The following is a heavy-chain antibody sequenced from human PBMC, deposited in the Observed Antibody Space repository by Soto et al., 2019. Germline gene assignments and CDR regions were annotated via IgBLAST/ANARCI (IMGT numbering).Heavy chain of an antibody. D-gene: IGHD3-22*01. V-gene: IGHV3-30*18. CDR3: AKYYYDSSGPIDY. J-gene: IGHJ4*02. CDR2: ISYDGSNK. CDR1: GFTFSSYG. Sequence: GGSLRLSRAASGFTFSSYGMHWVRQAPGKGLEWVAVISYDGSNKYYADSVKGRFTISRDNSKNTLYLQMNSLRAEDTAVYYCAKYYYDSSGPIDYWGQGTLVTVSS.